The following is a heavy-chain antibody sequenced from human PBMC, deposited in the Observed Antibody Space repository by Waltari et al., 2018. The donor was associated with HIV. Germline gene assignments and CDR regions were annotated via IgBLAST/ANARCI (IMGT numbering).Heavy chain of an antibody. CDR2: ISGSGSST. D-gene: IGHD6-13*01. V-gene: IGHV3-23*01. J-gene: IGHJ6*02. CDR3: VKEHQYSHSWYSYYGMDV. Sequence: EVQVLESGGALVQPGGSLRLSCAASGFTFSNYGMSWVRQAPGKGLGWVSSISGSGSSTYYADSVNGRFTVSRDNSKNTLYLQMNSLRAEDTAVYFCVKEHQYSHSWYSYYGMDVWGQGTTVTVSS. CDR1: GFTFSNYG.